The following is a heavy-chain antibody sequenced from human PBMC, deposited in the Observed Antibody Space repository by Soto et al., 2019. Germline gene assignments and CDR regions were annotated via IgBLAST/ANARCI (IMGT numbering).Heavy chain of an antibody. J-gene: IGHJ4*02. CDR3: ARETGYSYGYSSC. D-gene: IGHD5-18*01. V-gene: IGHV4-30-4*01. CDR1: GGSISSGDYY. CDR2: IYYSGST. Sequence: SETLSLTCTVSGGSISSGDYYWSWIRQPPGKGLEWIGYIYYSGSTYYNPSLKSRVTISVDPSKNQFSLKLSSVTAADTAVYYCARETGYSYGYSSCWGQGTLVTVSS.